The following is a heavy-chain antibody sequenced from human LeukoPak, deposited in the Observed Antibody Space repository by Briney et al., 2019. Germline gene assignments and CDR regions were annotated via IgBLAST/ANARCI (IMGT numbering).Heavy chain of an antibody. CDR2: IKPNSGDT. Sequence: GASVKVSCKASGFTLTGYYMHWVRQDPRQGLQWMGWIKPNSGDTDYAQKFQGRVTMTRDTSISTVYMELSSLRSDDTAVYYCARADSVPAGDYHYWYMDAWGKGTTVTVSS. V-gene: IGHV1-2*02. D-gene: IGHD2-2*01. J-gene: IGHJ6*03. CDR1: GFTLTGYY. CDR3: ARADSVPAGDYHYWYMDA.